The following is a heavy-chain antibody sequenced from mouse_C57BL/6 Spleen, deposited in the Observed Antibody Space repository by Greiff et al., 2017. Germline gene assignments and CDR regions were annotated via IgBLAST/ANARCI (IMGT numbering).Heavy chain of an antibody. CDR2: ISSGGSYT. CDR3: ARHLSVVAEPDY. D-gene: IGHD1-1*01. J-gene: IGHJ4*01. Sequence: EVKVVESGGDLVKPGGSLKLSCAASGFTFSSYGMSWVRQTPDKRLEWVATISSGGSYTYYPDSVKGRFTISRDKAKNTQYLQMSSLKSEDTAMYYCARHLSVVAEPDYWGQGTSVTVSS. V-gene: IGHV5-6*01. CDR1: GFTFSSYG.